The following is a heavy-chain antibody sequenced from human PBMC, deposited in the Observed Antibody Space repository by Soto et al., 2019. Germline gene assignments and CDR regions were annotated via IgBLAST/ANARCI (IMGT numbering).Heavy chain of an antibody. J-gene: IGHJ6*02. CDR3: AKGPSSGWSEYYYYGMDV. CDR2: ISGSGGST. V-gene: IGHV3-23*01. D-gene: IGHD6-19*01. Sequence: GGSLRLSCAASGFTFSSYAMSWVRQAPGKGLEWVSAISGSGGSTYYADSVKGRFTISRDNSKNTLYLQMNSLRAEDTAVYYCAKGPSSGWSEYYYYGMDVWGQGTTVTVSS. CDR1: GFTFSSYA.